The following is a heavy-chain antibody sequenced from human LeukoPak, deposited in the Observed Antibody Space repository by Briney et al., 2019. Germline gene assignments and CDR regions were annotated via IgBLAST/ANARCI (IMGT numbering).Heavy chain of an antibody. V-gene: IGHV4-59*01. D-gene: IGHD2-15*01. CDR2: IYYSGST. CDR1: GGSISSYY. Sequence: SETLSLTCTVSGGSISSYYWSWMRQPPGKGLEWIGYIYYSGSTNYNPSLKSRVTISVDTSKNQFSLKLSSVTAADTAVYYCARGGWYIGYFQHWGQGTLVTVSS. J-gene: IGHJ1*01. CDR3: ARGGWYIGYFQH.